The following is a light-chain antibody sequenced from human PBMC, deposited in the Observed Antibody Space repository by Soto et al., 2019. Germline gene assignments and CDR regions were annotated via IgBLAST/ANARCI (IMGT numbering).Light chain of an antibody. V-gene: IGKV1-27*01. Sequence: DIQMTQSPSSLSASVGDRVTITCRASQGISNYLAWYQQKPGKVPKLLIYAASTLQSGVPSRLSGSGSGTDFTLTISSLQPEDVSTYYCQKYNSAPWTFGQGPKVEIK. CDR1: QGISNY. CDR3: QKYNSAPWT. J-gene: IGKJ1*01. CDR2: AAS.